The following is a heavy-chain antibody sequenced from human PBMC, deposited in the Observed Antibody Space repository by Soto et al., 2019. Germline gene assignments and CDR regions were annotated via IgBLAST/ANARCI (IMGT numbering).Heavy chain of an antibody. D-gene: IGHD5-12*01. CDR2: IYYSGTT. Sequence: LSLTCTVSGASISSGDYYWTWIRQPPGKGLEWIGYIYYSGTTYYNPSLKSRVSISLDASKNRFSLKLTSVTAADTGVYYCALRFGTAWGQGTTVTVSS. CDR1: GASISSGDYY. CDR3: ALRFGTA. J-gene: IGHJ6*02. V-gene: IGHV4-30-4*01.